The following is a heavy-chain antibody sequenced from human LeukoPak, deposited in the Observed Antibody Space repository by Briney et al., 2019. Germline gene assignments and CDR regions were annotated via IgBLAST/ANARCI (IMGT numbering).Heavy chain of an antibody. J-gene: IGHJ4*02. CDR2: ISGSGATT. CDR3: ARRSKSSAIWYYFDY. D-gene: IGHD6-25*01. V-gene: IGHV3-23*01. Sequence: GGSLRLSCAASGFTFSSYVMSWVRQAPGKGLEWVSAISGSGATTYYADSVKGRFTISRDNSRNTLYLQMNSLRAEDTAVYYCARRSKSSAIWYYFDYWGQGTLVTVSS. CDR1: GFTFSSYV.